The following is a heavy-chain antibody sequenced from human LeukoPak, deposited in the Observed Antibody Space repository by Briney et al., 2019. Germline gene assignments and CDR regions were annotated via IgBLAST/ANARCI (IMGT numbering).Heavy chain of an antibody. CDR1: GNSISSGDYY. V-gene: IGHV4-61*02. Sequence: SQTLSLTCTVSGNSISSGDYYWSWIRQPAGKGLEWIGRIYTSGSTTYNPSLKSRVTISVDTSKNQFSLKLSSVTAADTAVYYCARHNRLGINPFSTYYDSSGYLDYWGQGTLVTVSS. CDR3: ARHNRLGINPFSTYYDSSGYLDY. CDR2: IYTSGST. D-gene: IGHD3-22*01. J-gene: IGHJ4*02.